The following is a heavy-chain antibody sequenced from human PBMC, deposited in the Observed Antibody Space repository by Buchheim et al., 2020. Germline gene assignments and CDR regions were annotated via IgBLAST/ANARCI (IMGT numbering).Heavy chain of an antibody. CDR3: GSSPPVDY. D-gene: IGHD6-19*01. J-gene: IGHJ4*02. Sequence: EVHVVESGGGLVQPGGSLRLSCAASGFTFSSYWMHWVRQAPGKGLVWVSCINGECSTTDYADSGKGRFSISRDNTKNTLLLQMNSLRAEDTAVYYCGSSPPVDYWGQGTL. CDR1: GFTFSSYW. V-gene: IGHV3-74*01. CDR2: INGECSTT.